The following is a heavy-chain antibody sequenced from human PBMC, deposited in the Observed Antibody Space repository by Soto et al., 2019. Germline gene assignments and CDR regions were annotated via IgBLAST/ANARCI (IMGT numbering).Heavy chain of an antibody. CDR1: GGSISSGGYY. V-gene: IGHV4-31*03. D-gene: IGHD3-10*01. J-gene: IGHJ4*02. CDR3: LRLVRGVTWPDY. Sequence: SETLSLTCTVSGGSISSGGYYWSWIRQHPGKGLEWIWYIYYSGSTYYNPSLKSRVTISVDTSKNQFSLKLSSVTAADTAVYYCLRLVRGVTWPDYWGQGTLVTVSP. CDR2: IYYSGST.